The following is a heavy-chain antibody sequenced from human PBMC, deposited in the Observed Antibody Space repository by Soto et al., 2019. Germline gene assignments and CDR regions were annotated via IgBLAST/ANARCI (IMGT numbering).Heavy chain of an antibody. J-gene: IGHJ1*01. D-gene: IGHD3-22*01. V-gene: IGHV1-18*01. CDR1: GYTFTSYG. CDR3: ARVPPSYDSSGYYQTEYFQH. CDR2: ISAYNGNT. Sequence: ASVKVSCKASGYTFTSYGISWVRQAPGQGLEGMGWISAYNGNTNYAQKLQGRVTMTTDTSTSTAYMELRSLRSDDTAAYYCARVPPSYDSSGYYQTEYFQHWGQGTLVTVSS.